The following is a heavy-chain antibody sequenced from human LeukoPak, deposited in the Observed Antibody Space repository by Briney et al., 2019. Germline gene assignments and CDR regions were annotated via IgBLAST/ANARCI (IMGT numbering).Heavy chain of an antibody. D-gene: IGHD3-10*01. Sequence: PGGSLRLSCAASGFTVSSNFMSWVRQAPGKGLEWVSLIYSGGTTYYADSVKGRFTISRDNAENSLFLQMNSLTAEDTAVYYCARDSGTSDFDYWGQGTLVTVSS. J-gene: IGHJ4*02. CDR2: IYSGGTT. V-gene: IGHV3-53*01. CDR3: ARDSGTSDFDY. CDR1: GFTVSSNF.